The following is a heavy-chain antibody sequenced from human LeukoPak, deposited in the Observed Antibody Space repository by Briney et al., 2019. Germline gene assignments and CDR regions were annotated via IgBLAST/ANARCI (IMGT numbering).Heavy chain of an antibody. CDR1: GFTFDDYG. D-gene: IGHD6-6*01. Sequence: PGGSLRLSCAASGFTFDDYGMSWVRQAPGKGLEWVSGINWNGGSTGYADSVKGRFTISRDNAKNSLYLQMNSLRAEDTALYYCARVNPSSSSLHRGYMDVWGKGTTVTVSS. J-gene: IGHJ6*03. CDR3: ARVNPSSSSLHRGYMDV. V-gene: IGHV3-20*04. CDR2: INWNGGST.